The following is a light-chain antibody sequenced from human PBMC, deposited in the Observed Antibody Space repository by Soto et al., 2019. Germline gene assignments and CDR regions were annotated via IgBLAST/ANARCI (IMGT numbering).Light chain of an antibody. J-gene: IGKJ4*01. CDR2: DAS. V-gene: IGKV3-20*01. CDR1: QSVSSY. CDR3: QQFSSYPLT. Sequence: EIVLTQSPATLSLSPGERATLSCRASQSVSSYLACYQQKPGQAPMLLIYDASSMATGIPDRFSGGWSGTDFTPTISRLEPEDFAVYYCQQFSSYPLTFGGGTKVDIK.